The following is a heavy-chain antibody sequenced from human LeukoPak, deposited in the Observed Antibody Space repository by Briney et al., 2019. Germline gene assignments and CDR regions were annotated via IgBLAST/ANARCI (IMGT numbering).Heavy chain of an antibody. CDR2: ISGSGGST. CDR1: GFTFSSYV. J-gene: IGHJ4*02. D-gene: IGHD2-2*02. V-gene: IGHV3-23*01. CDR3: ARVLCSSTSCYIWADYFDY. Sequence: PGGSLRLSCAASGFTFSSYVMSWVRQAPGKGLEWVSAISGSGGSTYYADSVKGRFTISRDNSKNTLYLQMNSLRAEDTAVYYCARVLCSSTSCYIWADYFDYWGQGTLVTVSS.